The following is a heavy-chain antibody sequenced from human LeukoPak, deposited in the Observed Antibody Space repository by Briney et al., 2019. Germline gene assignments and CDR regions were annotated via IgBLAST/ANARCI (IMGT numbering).Heavy chain of an antibody. Sequence: PSETLSLTCTVSGGSISSSSYYWGWIRQPPGKGLEWIGSIYYSGSTYYNPSLKSRVTISVDTSKNQFSLKLSSVTAADTAVYYCARQGFRKTSTAYRSAYFDYWGQGTLVTVSS. D-gene: IGHD2-2*01. J-gene: IGHJ4*02. CDR2: IYYSGST. CDR3: ARQGFRKTSTAYRSAYFDY. CDR1: GGSISSSSYY. V-gene: IGHV4-39*01.